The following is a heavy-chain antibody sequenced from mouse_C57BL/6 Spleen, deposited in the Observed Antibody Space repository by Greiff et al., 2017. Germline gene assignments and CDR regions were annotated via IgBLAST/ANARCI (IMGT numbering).Heavy chain of an antibody. J-gene: IGHJ3*01. D-gene: IGHD2-4*01. CDR1: GYTFTSYW. CDR2: IHPSDSAT. Sequence: QVQLQQPGAELVKPGASVKVSCKASGYTFTSYWMHWVKQRPGQGLEWIGRIHPSDSATNYNQKFKGKATLTVDNSSSTAYMQLSSLTSEDSAVYYCAIGDDYFAYWGQGTLVTVSA. V-gene: IGHV1-74*01. CDR3: AIGDDYFAY.